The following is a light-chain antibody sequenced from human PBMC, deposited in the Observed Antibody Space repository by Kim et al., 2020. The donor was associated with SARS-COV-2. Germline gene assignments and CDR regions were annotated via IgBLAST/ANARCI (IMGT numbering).Light chain of an antibody. V-gene: IGKV1-5*03. CDR2: KAS. CDR3: QQYNSYFFT. CDR1: QSISSW. J-gene: IGKJ3*01. Sequence: DIQMTQSPSTLSASVGDRVTITCRASQSISSWLAWYQQKPGKAPNLLIYKASSLESGVPSRFSGSGSGTEFTLTISSLQPDDFATYYGQQYNSYFFTSGPGTKVDIK.